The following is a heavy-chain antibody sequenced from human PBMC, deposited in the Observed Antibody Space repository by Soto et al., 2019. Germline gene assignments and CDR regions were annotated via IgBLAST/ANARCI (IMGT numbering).Heavy chain of an antibody. V-gene: IGHV1-69*01. Sequence: QVQLVQSGAEVKKPGSSVKVSCKASGGTFSSYAISWVRQAPGQGLEWMGGIIPIFGTANYAQKFQGRVTITADESTRTAYLALSSLRSEDTAVYYCAVGYSGDYEDQIPHGHYYGMAVWGQGTTVTVSS. CDR3: AVGYSGDYEDQIPHGHYYGMAV. CDR2: IIPIFGTA. CDR1: GGTFSSYA. D-gene: IGHD1-26*01. J-gene: IGHJ6*02.